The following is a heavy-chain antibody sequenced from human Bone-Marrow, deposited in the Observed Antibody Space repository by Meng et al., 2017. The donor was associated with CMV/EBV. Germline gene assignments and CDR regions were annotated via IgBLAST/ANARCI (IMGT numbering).Heavy chain of an antibody. CDR3: AKGGVVIPTAMSY. J-gene: IGHJ4*02. D-gene: IGHD2-2*01. V-gene: IGHV3-43*01. Sequence: GESLKISCAASGFTFDDYTMHWVRQAPGKGLEWVSLISRDGFNTYYADSVKGRFTISRDNSKNSLYLQMNSLRTEDTALYYCAKGGVVIPTAMSYWGQGTLVTVSS. CDR2: ISRDGFNT. CDR1: GFTFDDYT.